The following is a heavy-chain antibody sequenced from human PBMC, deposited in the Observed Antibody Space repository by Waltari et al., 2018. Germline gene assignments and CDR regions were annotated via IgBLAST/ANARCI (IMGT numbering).Heavy chain of an antibody. CDR3: AIYSGSDYPSWDFDS. D-gene: IGHD1-26*01. J-gene: IGHJ4*02. V-gene: IGHV1-69*04. Sequence: QVQLVQSGAELKRPGSSVKVSCRGSGETFITFAINWVRQAPGQGLEWMGSIIPVLNMVNYAHHLQDRVTITADKSTTTSYMELSSLRSEDTAVYFCAIYSGSDYPSWDFDSWGQGTLVTVSS. CDR2: IIPVLNMV. CDR1: GETFITFA.